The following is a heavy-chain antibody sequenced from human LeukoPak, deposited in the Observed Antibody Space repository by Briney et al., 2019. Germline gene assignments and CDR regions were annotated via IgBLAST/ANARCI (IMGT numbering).Heavy chain of an antibody. CDR1: GASISSSIYY. J-gene: IGHJ5*02. CDR3: ARLGSWFDH. D-gene: IGHD2-2*03. Sequence: SETLSLTCTVSGASISSSIYYWGWIRQPPGKGLEWIGNSYHSGNTYYNPSHKSRFTISVDTSKNQFSLKLSSVTAADTAVYYCARLGSWFDHWGQGTLVTVSS. CDR2: SYHSGNT. V-gene: IGHV4-39*01.